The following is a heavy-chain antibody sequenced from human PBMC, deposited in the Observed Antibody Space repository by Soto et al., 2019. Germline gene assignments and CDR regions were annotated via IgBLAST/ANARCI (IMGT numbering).Heavy chain of an antibody. CDR1: CDSISSYS. Sequence: PSETLSLTGTAACDSISSYSWSWIRQPPGNGLYCIGNIHYNVNTXXXPSLKSRXXMSVDTSNNHXSLKLXSFTTAYTSLXFCAREGNLGRWIQPLDSWGQGTLVTVSX. CDR2: IHYNVNT. D-gene: IGHD2-2*03. V-gene: IGHV4-59*01. CDR3: AREGNLGRWIQPLDS. J-gene: IGHJ4*02.